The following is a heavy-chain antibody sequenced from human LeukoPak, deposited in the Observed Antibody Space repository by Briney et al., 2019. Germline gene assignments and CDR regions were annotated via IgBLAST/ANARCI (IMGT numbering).Heavy chain of an antibody. CDR1: GFTFSSYS. D-gene: IGHD1-26*01. J-gene: IGHJ4*02. V-gene: IGHV3-21*01. CDR2: ISSSSSYI. Sequence: GGSLRHSCAASGFTFSSYSMNWVRQAPGKGLEWVSSISSSSSYIYYADSVKGRFTISRDNAKNSLYLQMNSLRAEDTAVYYCARDRHSGSYYEYDYWGQGTLVTVSS. CDR3: ARDRHSGSYYEYDY.